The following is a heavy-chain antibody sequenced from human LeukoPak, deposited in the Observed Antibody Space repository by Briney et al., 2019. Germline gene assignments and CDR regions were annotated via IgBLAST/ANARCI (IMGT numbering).Heavy chain of an antibody. CDR3: ARVSGRLERQSDLDY. CDR2: ISGDSTYI. J-gene: IGHJ4*02. CDR1: GFTFASYS. D-gene: IGHD1-1*01. Sequence: PGGSLRLSCAAAGFTFASYSMNWVRQAPGKGLEWVSSISGDSTYIYNAGSVKGRFTISRDNAQASLYLQMISLRADDTAVYYCARVSGRLERQSDLDYWGQGTLVIVSS. V-gene: IGHV3-21*01.